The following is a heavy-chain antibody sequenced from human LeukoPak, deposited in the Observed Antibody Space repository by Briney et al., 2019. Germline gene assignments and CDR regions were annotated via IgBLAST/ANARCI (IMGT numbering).Heavy chain of an antibody. V-gene: IGHV3-23*01. CDR2: ISPSGDIK. J-gene: IGHJ4*02. D-gene: IGHD5-24*01. Sequence: GGSLRLSCVASGFTFSRHGMNWVRQAPGKGLKWVSGISPSGDIKYYVDSVKGRFTVSRDNSKNTLYLQINSLRDEDTAVYYCAKDDAWLQYNDWGQGTLVTVSS. CDR1: GFTFSRHG. CDR3: AKDDAWLQYND.